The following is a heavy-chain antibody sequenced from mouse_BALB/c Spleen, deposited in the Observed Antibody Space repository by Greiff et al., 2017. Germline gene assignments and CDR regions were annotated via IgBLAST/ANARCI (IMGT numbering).Heavy chain of an antibody. CDR1: GFSLTSYG. D-gene: IGHD2-10*01. V-gene: IGHV2-2*02. CDR2: IWSGGST. CDR3: ARAYYGNYDGAMDY. J-gene: IGHJ4*01. Sequence: VQLKESGPGLVQPSQSLSITCTVSGFSLTSYGVHWVRQSPGKGLEWLGVIWSGGSTDYNAAFISRLSISKDNSKSQVFFKMNSLQANDTAIYYCARAYYGNYDGAMDYWGQGTSVTVSS.